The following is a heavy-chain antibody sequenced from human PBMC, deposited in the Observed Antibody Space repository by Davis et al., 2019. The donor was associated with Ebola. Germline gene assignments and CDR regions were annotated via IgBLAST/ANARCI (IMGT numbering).Heavy chain of an antibody. J-gene: IGHJ4*02. V-gene: IGHV3-48*02. D-gene: IGHD2-8*01. Sequence: PGGSLRLSCAASGFTFSDYYMNWVRQAPGKGLEWVSYSSTTISTTYYADSVKGRFTMSRDNGKNSVYLQMSSLRDEDTAVYYCARGGCGNGVCTRDFDYWGQGTLVTVSS. CDR1: GFTFSDYY. CDR3: ARGGCGNGVCTRDFDY. CDR2: SSTTISTT.